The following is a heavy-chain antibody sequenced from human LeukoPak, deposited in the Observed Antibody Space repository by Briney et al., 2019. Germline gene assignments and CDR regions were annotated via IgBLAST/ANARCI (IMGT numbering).Heavy chain of an antibody. CDR2: ISAYNGNT. J-gene: IGHJ6*02. CDR1: GYTFTSYG. V-gene: IGHV1-18*01. Sequence: ASVKVSCKASGYTFTSYGISWVRQAPGQGLEWMGWISAYNGNTNYAQKLQGRVTMTTDASTSTAYMELRSLRSEDTAVYYCARGDPNYYYGMDVWGQGTTVTVSS. CDR3: ARGDPNYYYGMDV.